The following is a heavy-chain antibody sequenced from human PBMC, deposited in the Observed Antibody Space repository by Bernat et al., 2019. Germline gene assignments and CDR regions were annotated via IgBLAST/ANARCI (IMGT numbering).Heavy chain of an antibody. CDR3: AKDRLGYCSSTSCYLDAFDS. D-gene: IGHD2-2*01. J-gene: IGHJ3*02. CDR1: GFTFSSYA. CDR2: ISGSGGST. V-gene: IGHV3-23*01. Sequence: EVQLLESGGGLVQPGGSLRLSCAASGFTFSSYAMSWVRQAPGKGLEWVSAISGSGGSTYYADSVQGRFTISRDNSKNTLYLQMNSLRAEDTAVYYCAKDRLGYCSSTSCYLDAFDSWGQGTMVTVSS.